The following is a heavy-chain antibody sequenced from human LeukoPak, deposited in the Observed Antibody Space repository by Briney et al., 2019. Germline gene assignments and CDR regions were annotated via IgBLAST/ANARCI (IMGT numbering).Heavy chain of an antibody. J-gene: IGHJ2*01. CDR3: ARDGSSGGYGDYGFDL. CDR2: ISSSSSTI. V-gene: IGHV3-48*01. Sequence: PGGSLRLSCAASGFTFSSYSMNWVRQAPGKGLEWVSYISSSSSTIYYADSVKGRFTISRDNAKNSLYLQMNSLRAEDTAVYYCARDGSSGGYGDYGFDLWGRGTLVTVSS. CDR1: GFTFSSYS. D-gene: IGHD4-17*01.